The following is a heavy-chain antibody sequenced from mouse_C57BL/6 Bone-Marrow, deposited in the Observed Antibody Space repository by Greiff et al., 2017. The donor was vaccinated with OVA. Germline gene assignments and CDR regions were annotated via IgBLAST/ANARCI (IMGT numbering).Heavy chain of an antibody. D-gene: IGHD1-1*01. CDR2: IYPRSGNT. V-gene: IGHV1-81*01. Sequence: VQLQQSGAELARPGASVKLSCKASGYTFTSYGISWVKQRTGQGLEWIGEIYPRSGNTYYNEKFKGKATLTADKSSSTAYMELRSLTSEDSAVYFCARWRVGSSPAWFAYWGQGTLVTVSA. CDR1: GYTFTSYG. J-gene: IGHJ3*01. CDR3: ARWRVGSSPAWFAY.